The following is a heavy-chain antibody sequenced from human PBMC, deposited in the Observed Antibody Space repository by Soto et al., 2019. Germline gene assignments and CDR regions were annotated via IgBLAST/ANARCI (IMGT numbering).Heavy chain of an antibody. J-gene: IGHJ4*02. V-gene: IGHV4-59*11. Sequence: SETLSLTCTVSGDSISSHYWSWIRQPPGKGLEWIGFGSTKYNPSLKSRIRISVDTSKNQFSLNLTSVTSADTAVYYCARGDSQVSSVFDYWDQGMLVTAPQ. CDR2: GST. D-gene: IGHD3-16*01. CDR1: GDSISSHY. CDR3: ARGDSQVSSVFDY.